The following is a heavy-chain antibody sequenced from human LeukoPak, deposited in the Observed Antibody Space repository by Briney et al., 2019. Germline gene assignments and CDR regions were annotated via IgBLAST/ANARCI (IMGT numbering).Heavy chain of an antibody. V-gene: IGHV1-46*01. D-gene: IGHD3-22*01. CDR2: INPSGGST. CDR3: ARTYYYDSSGYYFDY. Sequence: ASVKVSCKASGYTFTSYYMHWVRQAPGQGLEWMGIINPSGGSTSYAQKFQGRVTMTRDPSTSPVYMELSSLRSEDTAVYYCARTYYYDSSGYYFDYWGQGTLVTVSS. CDR1: GYTFTSYY. J-gene: IGHJ4*02.